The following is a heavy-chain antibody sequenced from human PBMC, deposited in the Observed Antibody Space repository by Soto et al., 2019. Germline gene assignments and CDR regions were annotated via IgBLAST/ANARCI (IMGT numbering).Heavy chain of an antibody. V-gene: IGHV5-51*01. CDR2: IYPGDSET. D-gene: IGHD3-10*01. Sequence: GESLKIACKGPGYTFTNYGIGWGRQMPGKGLEWMGIIYPGDSETRYSPSFQGQVTMSADKSISTAYLQWSSLKASDSAMYYCARKYYYGAGTLDYWGQGTLVTVSS. J-gene: IGHJ4*02. CDR1: GYTFTNYG. CDR3: ARKYYYGAGTLDY.